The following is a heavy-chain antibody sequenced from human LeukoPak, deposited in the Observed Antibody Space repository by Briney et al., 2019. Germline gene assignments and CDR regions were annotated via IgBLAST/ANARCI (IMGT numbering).Heavy chain of an antibody. Sequence: GGSLRLSCAASGFTFSNFGMSWVRQAPGKGLEWVSAINSDRSTFYAGSVKGRFTISRDNSKNTLYLQINSLRAEDTAVYYCAKSGTAAFYYYYMDVWGKGTTVTVAS. CDR2: INSDRST. CDR3: AKSGTAAFYYYYMDV. CDR1: GFTFSNFG. J-gene: IGHJ6*03. D-gene: IGHD2-15*01. V-gene: IGHV3-23*01.